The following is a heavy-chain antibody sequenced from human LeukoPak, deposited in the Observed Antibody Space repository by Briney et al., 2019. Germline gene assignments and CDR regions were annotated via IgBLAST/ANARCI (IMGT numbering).Heavy chain of an antibody. CDR2: ISGSGGST. CDR3: AGNRDYYYYCYMDV. Sequence: PGGSLRLSCAASGFTFSSYAMSWVRQAPGKGLEWVSAISGSGGSTYYADSVKGRFTISRDNSKNTLYLHMNSLRAEDTAVYYCAGNRDYYYYCYMDVWGKGTTVTVSS. V-gene: IGHV3-23*01. J-gene: IGHJ6*03. D-gene: IGHD4-23*01. CDR1: GFTFSSYA.